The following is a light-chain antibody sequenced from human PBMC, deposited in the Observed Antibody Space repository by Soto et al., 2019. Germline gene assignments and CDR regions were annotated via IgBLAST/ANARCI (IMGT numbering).Light chain of an antibody. J-gene: IGLJ1*01. CDR1: SSDVGSYNL. CDR3: CSYAGSSAYV. V-gene: IGLV2-23*01. Sequence: QSVPTQPASVSGSPGQSITVSCTGTSSDVGSYNLVSWYQQHPGKAPKLMIYEGSKRPSGVSNRFSGSKSGNTASLTISGLQAEDEADYYCCSYAGSSAYVLGTGTKLTVL. CDR2: EGS.